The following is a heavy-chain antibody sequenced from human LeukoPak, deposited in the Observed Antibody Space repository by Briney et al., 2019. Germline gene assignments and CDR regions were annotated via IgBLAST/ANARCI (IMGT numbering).Heavy chain of an antibody. D-gene: IGHD6-6*01. V-gene: IGHV4-34*01. CDR2: INHSGST. Sequence: SETLSLTCAVYGGSFRGYYWSWIRQPPGKGLEWIGEINHSGSTNYNPSLKSRVTISVDTSKNQFSLKLSSVTAADTAVYYCARSAARRFFVYWGQGTLVTVSS. CDR1: GGSFRGYY. CDR3: ARSAARRFFVY. J-gene: IGHJ4*02.